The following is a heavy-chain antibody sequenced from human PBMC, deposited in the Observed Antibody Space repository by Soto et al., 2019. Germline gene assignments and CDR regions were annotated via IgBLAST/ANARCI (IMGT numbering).Heavy chain of an antibody. CDR1: GFTFSSYD. Sequence: QVQLVESGEGVVQPGRPLRLSGAASGFTFSSYDMHWVREAPGKGLEWVALISYDASNKYYADSVKGRFTISRDNSKNTLYLQMNSLRVEDTAVYYCAKASLYAYSNHNWFEPWGQGTLVTVSS. V-gene: IGHV3-30*18. J-gene: IGHJ5*02. CDR2: ISYDASNK. D-gene: IGHD4-4*01. CDR3: AKASLYAYSNHNWFEP.